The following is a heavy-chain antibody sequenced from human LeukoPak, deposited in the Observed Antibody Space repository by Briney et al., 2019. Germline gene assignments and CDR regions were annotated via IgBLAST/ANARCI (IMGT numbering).Heavy chain of an antibody. D-gene: IGHD6-19*01. Sequence: GGSLRLSCAASGFIFDNYAIHWVRQAPGKGLEWGAVISYDGSNKYYADSVKGRFTISRDNAKNSLYLQMNSLRAEDTAVYYCASLTVASRGSGDYRGQGTLVTVSS. CDR3: ASLTVASRGSGDY. CDR2: ISYDGSNK. V-gene: IGHV3-30-3*01. J-gene: IGHJ4*02. CDR1: GFIFDNYA.